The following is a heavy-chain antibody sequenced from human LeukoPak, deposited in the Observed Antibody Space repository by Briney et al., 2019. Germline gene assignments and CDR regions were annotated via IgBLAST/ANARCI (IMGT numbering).Heavy chain of an antibody. Sequence: GGSLRLSCAASGFTFSSYAMHWVRQAPGKGLEWVAVISYDGSNKYYADSVKGRFTISRDNSKNTLYLQMNSLRAEDTAVYYCARDRGYYGPRTGGASDIWGQGTMVTVSS. J-gene: IGHJ3*02. CDR3: ARDRGYYGPRTGGASDI. V-gene: IGHV3-30*04. CDR1: GFTFSSYA. D-gene: IGHD3-10*01. CDR2: ISYDGSNK.